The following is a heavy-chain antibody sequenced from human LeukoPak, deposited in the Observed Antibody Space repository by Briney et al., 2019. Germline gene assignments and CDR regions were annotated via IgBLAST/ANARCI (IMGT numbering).Heavy chain of an antibody. CDR2: IYHSGST. CDR1: GYSISGGYY. Sequence: SETLSLTCTVSGYSISGGYYWGWIRQPPGKGLEWIGSIYHSGSTYYNPSLKSRVTISVDTSKYQFSLKLNSVTAADTAVYYCARHKPSHDYGGNPSIDYWGQGTLVTVSS. V-gene: IGHV4-38-2*02. J-gene: IGHJ4*02. CDR3: ARHKPSHDYGGNPSIDY. D-gene: IGHD4-23*01.